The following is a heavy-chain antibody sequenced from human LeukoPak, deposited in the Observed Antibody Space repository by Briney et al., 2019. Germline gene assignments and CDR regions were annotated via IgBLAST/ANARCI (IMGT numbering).Heavy chain of an antibody. D-gene: IGHD6-19*01. CDR3: ARRVAVAGIDAFDI. Sequence: SETLSLTCTVSGGSISSSSYYWGWIRQPPGEGLEWMGSIYYSGSTYYNPSLKSRITIAVDSTKNQFPLMLSSVAAADAAVYYCARRVAVAGIDAFDIWGQGTMVTVSS. CDR1: GGSISSSSYY. CDR2: IYYSGST. V-gene: IGHV4-39*01. J-gene: IGHJ3*02.